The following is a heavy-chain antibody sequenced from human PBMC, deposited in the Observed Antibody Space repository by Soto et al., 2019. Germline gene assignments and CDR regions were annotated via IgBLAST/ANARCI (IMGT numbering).Heavy chain of an antibody. Sequence: PSETLSLTCAVSGGSISSGNWWSWVRQPPGKGLEWIGEIYHDGSTNYNPSLKSRATISVDKSKNQFSPKLSSVTAADTAVYHCAREEVEYSSSSGPGFDPWGQGTLVTVSS. V-gene: IGHV4-4*02. CDR3: AREEVEYSSSSGPGFDP. CDR2: IYHDGST. CDR1: GGSISSGNW. J-gene: IGHJ5*02. D-gene: IGHD6-6*01.